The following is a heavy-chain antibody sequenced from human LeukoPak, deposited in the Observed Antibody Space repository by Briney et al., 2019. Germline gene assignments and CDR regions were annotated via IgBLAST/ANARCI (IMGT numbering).Heavy chain of an antibody. D-gene: IGHD3-22*01. CDR2: INSDGSST. J-gene: IGHJ4*02. CDR1: GFTVSSNY. CDR3: ATYDSSGYYRPPY. V-gene: IGHV3-74*01. Sequence: GGSLRLSCAASGFTVSSNYMSWVRQAPGKGLVWVSRINSDGSSTSYADSVKGRFTISRDNAKNTLYLQMNSLRAEDTAVYYCATYDSSGYYRPPYWGQGTLVTVSS.